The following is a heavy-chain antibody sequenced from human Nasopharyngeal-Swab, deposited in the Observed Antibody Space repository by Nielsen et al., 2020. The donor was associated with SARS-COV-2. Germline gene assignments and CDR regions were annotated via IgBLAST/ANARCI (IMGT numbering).Heavy chain of an antibody. V-gene: IGHV3-64D*06. CDR1: GFTFSSYA. J-gene: IGHJ3*02. Sequence: GESLKISCSASGFTFSSYAMHWVRQAPGKGLEYVSAISSNGGSTYYADSVKGRFTISRDNSKNTLYLQMSSLRAEDTAVYYCARDKGADAFDIWGQGTMVTVSS. CDR3: ARDKGADAFDI. CDR2: ISSNGGST.